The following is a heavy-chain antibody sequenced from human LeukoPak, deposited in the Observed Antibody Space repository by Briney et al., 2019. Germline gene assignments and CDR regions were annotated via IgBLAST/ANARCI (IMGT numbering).Heavy chain of an antibody. D-gene: IGHD3-22*01. CDR3: ASSSGYYYYYFDY. Sequence: SETLSLTCTVSGDPISDYCWTWIRQPAGKGLEWIGYIYYSGSTDYNPSLKSRVTISVDTSKNQFSLKLRSVTAADTAVYYCASSSGYYYYYFDYWGQGTLVTVSS. V-gene: IGHV4-59*01. CDR2: IYYSGST. J-gene: IGHJ4*02. CDR1: GDPISDYC.